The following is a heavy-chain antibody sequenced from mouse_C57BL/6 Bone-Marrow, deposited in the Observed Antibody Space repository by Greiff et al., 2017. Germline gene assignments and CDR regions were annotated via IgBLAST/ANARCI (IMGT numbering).Heavy chain of an antibody. D-gene: IGHD1-1*01. CDR1: GFTFSDYG. CDR3: ARRSHYGSMDY. J-gene: IGHJ4*01. V-gene: IGHV5-17*01. Sequence: EVKLVESGGGLVKPGGSLKLSCAASGFTFSDYGMHWVRQAPEKGLEWVAYISSGSSTIYYADTVKGRFTISRDNAKNTLFLRMTSLRSADTAMYYCARRSHYGSMDYWGQGTSVTVSA. CDR2: ISSGSSTI.